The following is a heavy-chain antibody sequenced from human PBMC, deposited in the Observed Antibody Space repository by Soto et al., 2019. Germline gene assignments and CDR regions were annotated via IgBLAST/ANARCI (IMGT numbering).Heavy chain of an antibody. CDR1: GGSISSYY. J-gene: IGHJ3*02. V-gene: IGHV4-59*12. CDR3: ARVERGTATTVVDAFDI. Sequence: SETLSLTCTVSGGSISSYYWSWIRQPPGKGLEWIGYIYYSGSTNFNPSLKSRVTISVDTSKNQFSLKLSSVTAADTVLYYCARVERGTATTVVDAFDIWGPGTMVTVSS. CDR2: IYYSGST. D-gene: IGHD1-1*01.